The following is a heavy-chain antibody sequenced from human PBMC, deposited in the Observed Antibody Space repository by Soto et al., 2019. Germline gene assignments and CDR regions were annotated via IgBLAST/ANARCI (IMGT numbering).Heavy chain of an antibody. CDR3: ARYGAGSSSLNYCAY. J-gene: IGHJ4*02. CDR2: IYCSGST. D-gene: IGHD6-6*01. V-gene: IGHV4-59*01. CDR1: GGSISSYY. Sequence: QVQLQESGPGLVKPSETLSLTCTVSGGSISSYYWSWIRQPPGKGLEWIGYIYCSGSTNYNPSLNNRVTISVDTPHTQFSLQLSSVTSADTAVYYGARYGAGSSSLNYCAYWGQGPLVAVSS.